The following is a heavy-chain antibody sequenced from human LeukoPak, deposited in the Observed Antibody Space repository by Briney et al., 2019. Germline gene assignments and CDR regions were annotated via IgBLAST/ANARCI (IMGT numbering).Heavy chain of an antibody. J-gene: IGHJ4*02. CDR2: ISTHNGDT. CDR1: GGTFSSYA. D-gene: IGHD6-19*01. V-gene: IGHV1-18*01. Sequence: ASVKVSCKASGGTFSSYAINWVRQAPGQGLEWMGWISTHNGDTNYAQKFLGRVTMTTDTSANTAYMDLRSLRSDDTAVYYCAPTKWLVPLDSWGQGTLVTVSS. CDR3: APTKWLVPLDS.